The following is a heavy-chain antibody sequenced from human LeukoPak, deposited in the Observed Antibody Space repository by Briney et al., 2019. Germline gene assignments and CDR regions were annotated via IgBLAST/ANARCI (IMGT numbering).Heavy chain of an antibody. CDR3: AKDENFNWFDP. CDR1: GFTVSSNY. J-gene: IGHJ5*02. Sequence: PGGSLRLSCAASGFTVSSNYMSWVRQAPGKGLEWVSVIYSGGSTYYADSVKGRFTISRDNSKNTLYLQMNSLRAEDTAVYYCAKDENFNWFDPWGQGTLVTVSS. CDR2: IYSGGST. V-gene: IGHV3-53*01. D-gene: IGHD3-3*01.